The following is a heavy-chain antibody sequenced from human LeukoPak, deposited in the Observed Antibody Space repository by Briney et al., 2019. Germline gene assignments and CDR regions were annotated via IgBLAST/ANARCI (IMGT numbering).Heavy chain of an antibody. CDR1: GFTFSSFW. CDR3: ARTTRGAFDP. V-gene: IGHV3-7*01. Sequence: GGSLRLSCAASGFTFSSFWMRWVRQAPGKGLEWVANIKQDGSEKYYVDSVRGRFTISRDNANNTLYLQMNSLRAEDTAVYYCARTTRGAFDPWGQGTLVTLSS. D-gene: IGHD3-10*01. CDR2: IKQDGSEK. J-gene: IGHJ5*02.